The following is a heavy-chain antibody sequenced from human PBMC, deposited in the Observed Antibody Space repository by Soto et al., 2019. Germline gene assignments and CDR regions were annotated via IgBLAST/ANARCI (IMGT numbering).Heavy chain of an antibody. CDR3: ARESEMATTSGGFDY. D-gene: IGHD5-12*01. CDR2: ISYDGVSI. V-gene: IGHV3-30-3*01. CDR1: GFTLSNYA. J-gene: IGHJ4*02. Sequence: GGSLRLSCAATGFTLSNYAMHWVRQAPGKGLEWVATISYDGVSIYYADSAKGRFTISRDNSKNTLYLQMNSLRAEDTAVYFCARESEMATTSGGFDYWGQGT.